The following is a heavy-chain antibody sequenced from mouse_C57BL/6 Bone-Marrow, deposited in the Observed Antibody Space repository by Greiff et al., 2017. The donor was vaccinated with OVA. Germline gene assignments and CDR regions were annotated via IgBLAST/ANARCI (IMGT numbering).Heavy chain of an antibody. V-gene: IGHV1-81*01. CDR3: ARFITTVVAKGYWYFDV. CDR1: GYTFTSYG. CDR2: IYPRSGNT. D-gene: IGHD1-1*01. Sequence: QVHVKQSGAELARPGASVQLSCKASGYTFTSYGISWVKQRTGQGLEWIGEIYPRSGNTYYNEKFKGKATLTADKSSSTAYMELRSLTSEDSAVYFCARFITTVVAKGYWYFDVWGTGTTVTVSS. J-gene: IGHJ1*03.